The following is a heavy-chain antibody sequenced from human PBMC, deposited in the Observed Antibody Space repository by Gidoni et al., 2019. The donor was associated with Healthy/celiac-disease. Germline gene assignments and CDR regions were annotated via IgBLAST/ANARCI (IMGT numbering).Heavy chain of an antibody. CDR3: ARGRGAAPRSILDY. CDR1: GFTFRSYA. Sequence: QVQLVESGGGVAQPGRSLRLSCAASGFTFRSYAMHWVRQAPGKGLEWVAVISYDGSNKYYADSVKGRFTISRDNSKNTLYLQMNSLRAEDTAVYYCARGRGAAPRSILDYWGQGTLVTVSS. J-gene: IGHJ4*02. CDR2: ISYDGSNK. V-gene: IGHV3-30-3*01. D-gene: IGHD3-10*01.